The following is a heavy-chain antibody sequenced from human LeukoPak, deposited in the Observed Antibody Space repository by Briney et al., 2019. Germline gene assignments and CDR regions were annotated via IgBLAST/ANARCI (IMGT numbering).Heavy chain of an antibody. CDR2: IYYSGST. V-gene: IGHV4-59*01. Sequence: SETLSLTCTVSGGSISSYYWSWIRQPPGKGLEWIGYIYYSGSTNYNPSLKSRVTISVDTSKNQFSLKLSSVTAADTAVYYCARASVYCSGGSCYSEGDYWGQGTLVTVSS. CDR3: ARASVYCSGGSCYSEGDY. J-gene: IGHJ4*02. D-gene: IGHD2-15*01. CDR1: GGSISSYY.